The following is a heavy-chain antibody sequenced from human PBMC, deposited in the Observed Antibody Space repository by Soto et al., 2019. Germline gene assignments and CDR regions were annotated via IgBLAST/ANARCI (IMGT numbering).Heavy chain of an antibody. J-gene: IGHJ4*02. CDR2: ISGSGGST. CDR3: AKDQGKRPKGRDLFDY. V-gene: IGHV3-23*01. D-gene: IGHD3-10*01. CDR1: GFTFSSYA. Sequence: GGSLRLSCAASGFTFSSYAMSWVRQAPGKGLEWVSAISGSGGSTYYADSVKGRFTISRDNSKNTLYLQMNSLRAEDTAVYYCAKDQGKRPKGRDLFDYWGQGTLVTVSS.